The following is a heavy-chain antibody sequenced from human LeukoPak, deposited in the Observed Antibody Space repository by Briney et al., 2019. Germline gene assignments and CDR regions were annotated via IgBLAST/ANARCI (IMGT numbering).Heavy chain of an antibody. D-gene: IGHD6-13*01. CDR2: IIPIFGTA. Sequence: ASVKVSCKASGGTFSSYAISWVRQAPGQGLEWMGGIIPIFGTANYAQKFQGRVTITADESTSTAYMELSSLRSEDTAVYYCARVAGIAAAGTTNYFDYWGQGTLVTVSS. V-gene: IGHV1-69*13. CDR1: GGTFSSYA. J-gene: IGHJ4*02. CDR3: ARVAGIAAAGTTNYFDY.